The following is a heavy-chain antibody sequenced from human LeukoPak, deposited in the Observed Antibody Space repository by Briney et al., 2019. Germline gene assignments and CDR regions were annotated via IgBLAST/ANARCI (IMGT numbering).Heavy chain of an antibody. V-gene: IGHV1-69*04. J-gene: IGHJ6*02. CDR2: IIPILGIA. Sequence: SVKVSCKASGDTFSSYAISWVRQAPGQGLEWMGRIIPILGIANYAQKFQGRVTITADKSTSTAYMELSSLRSEDTAVYYCARDPGAGNYYYGMDVWGQGTTVTVSS. CDR1: GDTFSSYA. CDR3: ARDPGAGNYYYGMDV.